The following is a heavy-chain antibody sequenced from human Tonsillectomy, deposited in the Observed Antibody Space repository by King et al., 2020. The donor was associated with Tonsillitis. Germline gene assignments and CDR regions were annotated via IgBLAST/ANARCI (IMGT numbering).Heavy chain of an antibody. J-gene: IGHJ4*02. D-gene: IGHD4-11*01. V-gene: IGHV3-33*01. Sequence: VQLVESGGGVVQPGRSLRLSCAASGFTFSSYDMHWVRQAPGKGLEWVAVIWYDGSNKHYADSVRGRFTISRDNSKNTLYLQINSLRAEDTAVYYCARVSVGSARLEPFDSWGQGTLVTVSS. CDR1: GFTFSSYD. CDR3: ARVSVGSARLEPFDS. CDR2: IWYDGSNK.